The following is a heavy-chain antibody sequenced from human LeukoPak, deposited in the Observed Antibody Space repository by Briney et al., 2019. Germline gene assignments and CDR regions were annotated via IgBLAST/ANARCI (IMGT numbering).Heavy chain of an antibody. V-gene: IGHV3-7*01. J-gene: IGHJ4*02. Sequence: GGSLRLSCAASGFAFSSYWMSWVRQAPGKGLEWVANINQDASEKYYVDSVKGRFTISRDNAKNSLYLQMNSLRAEDTAVYYCAIAYGSGTWRFDYWGPGTLVTVSS. CDR3: AIAYGSGTWRFDY. CDR2: INQDASEK. D-gene: IGHD3-10*01. CDR1: GFAFSSYW.